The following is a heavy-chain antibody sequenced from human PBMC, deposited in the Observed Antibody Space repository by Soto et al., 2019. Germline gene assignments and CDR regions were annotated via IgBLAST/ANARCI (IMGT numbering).Heavy chain of an antibody. Sequence: GGSLRLSCAASGFIFSSYSMSWVRQAPGKGLEWVSTISGSGGSTYYADSVKGRFTISRDNSKNTLYLQMNSLRAEDTAVYYCAKDQGSSWYEIDYWGQGTLVTVSS. CDR3: AKDQGSSWYEIDY. CDR2: ISGSGGST. V-gene: IGHV3-23*01. D-gene: IGHD6-13*01. CDR1: GFIFSSYS. J-gene: IGHJ4*02.